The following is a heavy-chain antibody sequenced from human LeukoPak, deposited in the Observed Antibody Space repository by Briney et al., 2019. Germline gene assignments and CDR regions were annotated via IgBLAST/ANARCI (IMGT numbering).Heavy chain of an antibody. CDR1: GFTFSSYG. CDR2: ISYDGSNK. CDR3: AKDHEGATKDPNFGY. V-gene: IGHV3-30*18. J-gene: IGHJ4*02. Sequence: GRSLRLSCAASGFTFSSYGMHWVRQAPGKGLEWVAVISYDGSNKYYADSVKGRFTISRDNSKNTLYLQMNSLRAEDTAVYYCAKDHEGATKDPNFGYWGQGTLVTDSS. D-gene: IGHD1-26*01.